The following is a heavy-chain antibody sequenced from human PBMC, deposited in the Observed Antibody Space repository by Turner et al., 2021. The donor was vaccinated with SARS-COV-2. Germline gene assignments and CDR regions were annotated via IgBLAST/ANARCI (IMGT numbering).Heavy chain of an antibody. CDR1: GFTSSSYA. CDR2: ISYDGSNK. D-gene: IGHD5-12*01. Sequence: QVQLVESGGGVVQPGRSLRLSCAASGFTSSSYAMHWVRQAPGKGLEWVAVISYDGSNKYYADSVKGRFTISRDNSKNTLHLQMNSLRAEDTAVYYCARARNGGYNSPFDYWGQGTLVTVSS. CDR3: ARARNGGYNSPFDY. V-gene: IGHV3-30-3*01. J-gene: IGHJ4*02.